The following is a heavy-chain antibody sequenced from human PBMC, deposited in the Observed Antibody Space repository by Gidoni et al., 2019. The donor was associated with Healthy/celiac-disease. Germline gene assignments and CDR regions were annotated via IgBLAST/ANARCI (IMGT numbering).Heavy chain of an antibody. V-gene: IGHV3-33*01. Sequence: QVQLVESGGGVVQPGRSLRLSCAASGFTFSSYGMHWVRQAPGKGLEWVAVIWYDGSNQYYADSVKGRFTISRDNSKNTLYLQMNSLRAEDTAVYYCAREMATMADAFDIWGQGTMVTVSS. CDR2: IWYDGSNQ. CDR1: GFTFSSYG. D-gene: IGHD5-12*01. CDR3: AREMATMADAFDI. J-gene: IGHJ3*02.